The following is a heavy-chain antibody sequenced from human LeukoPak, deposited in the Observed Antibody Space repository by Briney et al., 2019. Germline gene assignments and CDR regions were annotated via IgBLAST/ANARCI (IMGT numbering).Heavy chain of an antibody. V-gene: IGHV3-48*04. CDR1: GFAISDYS. CDR3: AREGPRYFNWLFKGYYYYYGMDV. D-gene: IGHD3-9*01. Sequence: PGGSLRLSCAASGFAISDYSMNWVRQVPGKGLEWVSYISSSGSTIYYAGSVKGRFTISRDNAKNSLYLQMNSLRAEDTAVYYCAREGPRYFNWLFKGYYYYYGMDVWGQGTTVTVSS. J-gene: IGHJ6*02. CDR2: ISSSGSTI.